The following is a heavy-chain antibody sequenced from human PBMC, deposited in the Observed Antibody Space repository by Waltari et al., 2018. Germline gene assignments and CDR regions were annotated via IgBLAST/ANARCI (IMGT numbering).Heavy chain of an antibody. J-gene: IGHJ3*02. CDR3: ARRWVGATKDAFDI. CDR2: IYYSGST. CDR1: VGSISSYY. D-gene: IGHD1-26*01. V-gene: IGHV4-59*08. Sequence: QVQLQESGPGLVKPSETLSLTCTVSVGSISSYYWSWIRQPPGKGLEWIGYIYYSGSTNYNPSLKSRVTISVDTSKNQFSLKLSSVTAADTAVYYCARRWVGATKDAFDIWGQGTMVTVSS.